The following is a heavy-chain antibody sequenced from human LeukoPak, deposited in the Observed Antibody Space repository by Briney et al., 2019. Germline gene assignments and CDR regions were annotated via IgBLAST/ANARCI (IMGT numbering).Heavy chain of an antibody. CDR1: GFSFSSYA. CDR3: ARDYRRWSEY. Sequence: GGSLRLSCAASGFSFSSYAMSWVRQAPGKGLEGVSAISGSGGSTYYADSVKGRFTISRDNSKNTLYLQMNSLRAEDTAVYYCARDYRRWSEYWGQGTLVTVSS. CDR2: ISGSGGST. D-gene: IGHD2-15*01. J-gene: IGHJ4*02. V-gene: IGHV3-23*01.